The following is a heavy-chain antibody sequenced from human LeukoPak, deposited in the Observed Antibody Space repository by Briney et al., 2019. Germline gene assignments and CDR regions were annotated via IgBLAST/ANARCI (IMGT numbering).Heavy chain of an antibody. Sequence: SETLSLTCTVSGYSISSGYYWGWIRQPPGKGLEWIGSIYHSGSTYYTPSLKSRVTISVDTSRNQFSLKLSSVTAADTAVYYCARDRGPGATPTYWGQGTLVTVSS. D-gene: IGHD1-26*01. CDR3: ARDRGPGATPTY. J-gene: IGHJ4*02. CDR2: IYHSGST. V-gene: IGHV4-38-2*02. CDR1: GYSISSGYY.